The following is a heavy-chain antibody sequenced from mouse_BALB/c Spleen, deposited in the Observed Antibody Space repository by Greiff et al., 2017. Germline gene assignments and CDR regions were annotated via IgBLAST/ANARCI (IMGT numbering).Heavy chain of an antibody. CDR1: GFSLTSYG. D-gene: IGHD2-3*01. V-gene: IGHV2-2*02. CDR2: IWSGGST. J-gene: IGHJ3*01. CDR3: AKIDGYPFAY. Sequence: VQLQQSGPGLVQPSQSLSITCTVSGFSLTSYGVHWVRQSPGKGLEWLGVIWSGGSTDYNAAFISRLSISKDNSKSQVFFKMNSLQANDTAIYYCAKIDGYPFAYWGQGTLVTVSA.